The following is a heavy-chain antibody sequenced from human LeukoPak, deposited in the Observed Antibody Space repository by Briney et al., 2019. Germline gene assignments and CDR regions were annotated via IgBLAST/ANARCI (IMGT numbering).Heavy chain of an antibody. J-gene: IGHJ4*02. CDR2: IYTSGST. D-gene: IGHD3-16*01. Sequence: SEDPSPNRPVSGGFNRSYYWGWIPPPPREGTEGIGDIYTSGSTNYNPSLKSRVTISVDTSKNQFSLKLSSVTAADTAVYYCARLFPRVPPSRVGYYFDYWGQGTLVTVSS. CDR1: GGFNRSYY. V-gene: IGHV4-4*09. CDR3: ARLFPRVPPSRVGYYFDY.